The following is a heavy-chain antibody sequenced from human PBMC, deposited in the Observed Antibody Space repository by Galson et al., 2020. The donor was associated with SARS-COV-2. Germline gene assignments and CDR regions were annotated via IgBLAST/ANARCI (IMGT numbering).Heavy chain of an antibody. J-gene: IGHJ6*02. V-gene: IGHV4-34*01. CDR2: INHSGST. D-gene: IGHD3-9*01. Sequence: ETSETLSLTCAVYGGSFSGYYWSWIRQPPGKGLAWIGEINHSGSTNYNPSLKSRVTISVDTSKNQFSLKLSSVTAADTAVYYCARGLVGLGYYYGMDVWGQGTTVTVSS. CDR1: GGSFSGYY. CDR3: ARGLVGLGYYYGMDV.